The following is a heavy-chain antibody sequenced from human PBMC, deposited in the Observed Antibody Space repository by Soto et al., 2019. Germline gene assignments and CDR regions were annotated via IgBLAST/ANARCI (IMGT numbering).Heavy chain of an antibody. CDR2: ISSTTNYI. CDR1: GFTFPGYS. Sequence: PGGVPRLSFAASGFTFPGYSMNWVRQAPGKGLEWVSSISSTTNYIYYGDSMKGRFTISRDNAKNSLYLEMNSLRAEDTAVYYCARESEDLTSNFDYWGQGTLVTVSS. J-gene: IGHJ4*02. CDR3: ARESEDLTSNFDY. V-gene: IGHV3-21*06.